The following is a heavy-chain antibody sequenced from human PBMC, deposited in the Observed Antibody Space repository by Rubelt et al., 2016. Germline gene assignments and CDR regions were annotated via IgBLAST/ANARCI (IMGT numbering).Heavy chain of an antibody. CDR2: INDGNGNK. Sequence: QVQLVQSGAEVKKPGASVKVSCKASGYHFTRYAMHWVRKAPGQRLEWMGWINDGNGNKKDSQKFQGRVTITRDTSASTAYMELSSLRSEDTAVYYCARMRGPYSSSGGEFDPWGQGTLVTVSS. CDR3: ARMRGPYSSSGGEFDP. J-gene: IGHJ5*02. CDR1: GYHFTRYA. D-gene: IGHD6-13*01. V-gene: IGHV1-3*01.